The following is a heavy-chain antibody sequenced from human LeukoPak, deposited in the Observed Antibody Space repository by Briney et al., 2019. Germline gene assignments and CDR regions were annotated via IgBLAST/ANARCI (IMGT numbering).Heavy chain of an antibody. D-gene: IGHD4-17*01. CDR3: ANLYGDYGDY. J-gene: IGHJ4*02. CDR2: ISGRGGSA. CDR1: GFIFSSYA. Sequence: GGSLRLSCVASGFIFSSYAMSWVRQAPGKGLEWVSGISGRGGSAFYADSVKGRFTISRDNAKNTLYLEMNSPRAEDTAVYYCANLYGDYGDYWGQGNLVTVSS. V-gene: IGHV3-23*01.